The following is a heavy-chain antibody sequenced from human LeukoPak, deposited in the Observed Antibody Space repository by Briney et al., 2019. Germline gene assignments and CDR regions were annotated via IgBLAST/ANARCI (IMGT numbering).Heavy chain of an antibody. J-gene: IGHJ4*02. Sequence: GGSLRLSCAASGFTFTGHTMTWLRQAPGKGLEWVSIIGGRDDRTYYADSVEGRFIISRDNSKNILYLHMSSLRAEDTAVYYCAKDPNPLYDFWTGYKWGQGTLVTASP. CDR2: IGGRDDRT. CDR3: AKDPNPLYDFWTGYK. D-gene: IGHD3-3*01. CDR1: GFTFTGHT. V-gene: IGHV3-23*01.